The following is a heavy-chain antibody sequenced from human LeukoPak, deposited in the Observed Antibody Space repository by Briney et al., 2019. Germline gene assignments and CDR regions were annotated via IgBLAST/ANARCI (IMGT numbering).Heavy chain of an antibody. CDR3: AREGSRDSYHSDGMDV. CDR1: GVSISSYY. Sequence: SESLSLTCTVSGVSISSYYWSWIRQPAGKGLEWIGRIYTSGSTNYNPSLKSRVTMSVSTSNNQYSLMLISVTAADTAVYYCAREGSRDSYHSDGMDVWGEGTTVTVSS. CDR2: IYTSGST. V-gene: IGHV4-4*07. J-gene: IGHJ6*04.